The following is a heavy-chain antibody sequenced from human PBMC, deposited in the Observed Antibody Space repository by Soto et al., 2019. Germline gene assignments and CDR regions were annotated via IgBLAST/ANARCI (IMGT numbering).Heavy chain of an antibody. CDR2: MYKTGET. D-gene: IGHD3-10*01. J-gene: IGHJ6*02. CDR3: MKARESGDFLGMSV. Sequence: SETLSLTCTVSGGSVSTGMKYWGWVRQPPGKALEFIGYMYKTGETLLNSSLRSRVTLSMETSKNQFSLTLSSVTAADTAVYFCMKARESGDFLGMSVWGPGTPVTVS. V-gene: IGHV4-61*01. CDR1: GGSVSTGMKY.